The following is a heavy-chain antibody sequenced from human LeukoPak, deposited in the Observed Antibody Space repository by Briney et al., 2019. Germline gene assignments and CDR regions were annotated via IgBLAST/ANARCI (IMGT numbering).Heavy chain of an antibody. CDR2: INPKSGGT. J-gene: IGHJ4*02. CDR3: ARDRMSGRMDY. CDR1: GYTFTAYY. V-gene: IGHV1-2*02. Sequence: GASVTVSCKASGYTFTAYYMHWVRQAPGQGLEWMGWINPKSGGTNYPQKFQGRVTMTRDTSISTAYMELSRLRSDDTAVYYCARDRMSGRMDYWGQGTLVTVSS. D-gene: IGHD2-15*01.